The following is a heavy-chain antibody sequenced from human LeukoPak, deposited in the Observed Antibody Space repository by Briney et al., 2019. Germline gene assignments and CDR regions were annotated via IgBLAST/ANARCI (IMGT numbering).Heavy chain of an antibody. D-gene: IGHD6-19*01. J-gene: IGHJ4*02. Sequence: GGSLRLSCAASGFTFSTYWMGWVRQAPGKGLEWVAKIKPDGSEKDHVDSVKGRFTISRDNAKNSLYLQMNSLRAEDTAVYYCAKEEGRSGWHTGVFDYWGQGTLVTVSS. CDR2: IKPDGSEK. CDR1: GFTFSTYW. V-gene: IGHV3-7*03. CDR3: AKEEGRSGWHTGVFDY.